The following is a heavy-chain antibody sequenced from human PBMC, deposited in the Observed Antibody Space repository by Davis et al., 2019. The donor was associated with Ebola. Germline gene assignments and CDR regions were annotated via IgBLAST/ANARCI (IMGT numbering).Heavy chain of an antibody. CDR1: GESFSGFH. V-gene: IGHV4-34*10. CDR2: ISYDGTA. CDR3: AATQMGGWGLIFDY. D-gene: IGHD3-16*01. J-gene: IGHJ4*02. Sequence: PGGSLRLSCAVYGESFSGFHRSWIRQPPGKGLEWIGSISYDGTAYYNPSLRSRLTISADTSKNQFSLNLSPVTAADTAVYYCAATQMGGWGLIFDYWGQGALVTVSS.